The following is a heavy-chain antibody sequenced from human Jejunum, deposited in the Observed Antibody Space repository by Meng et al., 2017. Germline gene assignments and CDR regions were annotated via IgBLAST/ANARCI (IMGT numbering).Heavy chain of an antibody. CDR3: ARIAGSSTAFDP. J-gene: IGHJ5*02. V-gene: IGHV1-46*02. CDR2: INPRDGST. Sequence: QVQLGQSGAEVKMPGALVKISCKASGYTFNTYHMHWVRQAPGQGPEWMGVINPRDGSTTYAQKFQGRLTVTTDTPTSTAYMQLTGLTSEDTAVYYCARIAGSSTAFDPWGQGTLVTVSS. D-gene: IGHD2-21*01. CDR1: GYTFNTYH.